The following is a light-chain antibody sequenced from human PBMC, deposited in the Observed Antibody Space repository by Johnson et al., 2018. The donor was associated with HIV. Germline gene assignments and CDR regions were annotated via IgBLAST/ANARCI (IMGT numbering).Light chain of an antibody. CDR2: DNN. CDR1: SSNIGNNY. J-gene: IGLJ1*01. V-gene: IGLV1-51*01. Sequence: QPVLTQPPSVSAAPGQKVTISCSGSSSNIGNNYISWYQQLPGRAPKLLIYDNNKRPSGIPDRFSGSKSGTSATLGITGLQTGDEADYYCGTWDSSLSALYVFGTGTKVTVL. CDR3: GTWDSSLSALYV.